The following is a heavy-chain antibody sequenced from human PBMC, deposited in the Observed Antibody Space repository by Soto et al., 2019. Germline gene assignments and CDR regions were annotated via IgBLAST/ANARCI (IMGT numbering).Heavy chain of an antibody. D-gene: IGHD3-16*01. CDR2: ISATGGGT. CDR1: GFKFSNYA. Sequence: LTCTVSGFKFSNYAMSWVRQAPGKGLEWVSLISATGGGTYYADSVKGRFTISRDNSHNTLYLQVHSLTAEDTAVYYCAKDRRAGGNSAFYFDFWGQGAQVTVSS. V-gene: IGHV3-23*01. J-gene: IGHJ4*02. CDR3: AKDRRAGGNSAFYFDF.